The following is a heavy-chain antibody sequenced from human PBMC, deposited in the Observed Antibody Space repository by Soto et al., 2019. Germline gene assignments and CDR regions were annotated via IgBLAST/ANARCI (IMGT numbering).Heavy chain of an antibody. V-gene: IGHV3-49*03. CDR2: IRSKAYGGTT. CDR1: GFTFGDYA. J-gene: IGHJ6*02. D-gene: IGHD6-13*01. CDR3: TRDLAEYSSSSEGYGMDV. Sequence: GGSLRLSCTASGFTFGDYAMSWFRQAPGKGLEWVGFIRSKAYGGTTEYAASVKGRSTISRDDSKSIAYLQMNSLKTEDTAVYYCTRDLAEYSSSSEGYGMDVWGQGTTVTVSS.